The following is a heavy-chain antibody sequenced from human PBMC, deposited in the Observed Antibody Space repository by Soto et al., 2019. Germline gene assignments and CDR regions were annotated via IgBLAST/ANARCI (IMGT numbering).Heavy chain of an antibody. J-gene: IGHJ4*02. Sequence: GGSLRLSCAASGFTFSTYEMNWVRQAPGKGLEWLSFISSRGTTIYYADSVKGRFTISRDNAKNSLYLQMNSLRADDTAVYYCARALYGSGKDFDYWGPGTLVTVSS. CDR3: ARALYGSGKDFDY. V-gene: IGHV3-48*03. D-gene: IGHD3-10*01. CDR1: GFTFSTYE. CDR2: ISSRGTTI.